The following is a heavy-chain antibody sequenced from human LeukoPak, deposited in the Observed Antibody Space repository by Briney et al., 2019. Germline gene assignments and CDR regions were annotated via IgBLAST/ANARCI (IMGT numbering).Heavy chain of an antibody. CDR1: GFTVSSNY. Sequence: PGGSLRLSCAASGFTVSSNYMSWVRQAPGKGLEWVSVIYSGGSTYYADSVKGRFTISRDNSKNTLYLQMNSLRAEDTAVYYCARRGRVGATTSRYYYYTDVWGKGTTVTVSS. D-gene: IGHD1-26*01. CDR2: IYSGGST. CDR3: ARRGRVGATTSRYYYYTDV. V-gene: IGHV3-53*01. J-gene: IGHJ6*03.